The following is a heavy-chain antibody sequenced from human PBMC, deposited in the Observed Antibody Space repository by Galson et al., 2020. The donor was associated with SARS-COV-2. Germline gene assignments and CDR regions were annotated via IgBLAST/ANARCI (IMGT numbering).Heavy chain of an antibody. D-gene: IGHD1-26*01. CDR2: IFHDGTT. CDR3: ARPSAPVGRVWFDP. V-gene: IGHV4-38-2*01. Sequence: SETLSLTCAVDGYSITGGQYWGWIRQPPRKGLEWLGTIFHDGTTYYNPSLRSRLTLSLDTSSNQFSLRLTSVAAADTAVYYCARPSAPVGRVWFDPWGQGTLVTVSS. J-gene: IGHJ5*02. CDR1: GYSITGGQY.